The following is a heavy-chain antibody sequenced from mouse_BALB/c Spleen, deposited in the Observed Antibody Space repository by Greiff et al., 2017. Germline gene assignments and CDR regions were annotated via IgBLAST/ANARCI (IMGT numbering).Heavy chain of an antibody. CDR1: GFNIKDYY. Sequence: EVKLVESGAELVRPGALVKLSCKASGFNIKDYYMHWVKQRPEQGLEWIGWIDPENGNTIYDPKFQGKASITADTSSNTAYLQLSSLTSEDTAVYYCARGGYGYRGPAYWGQGTLVTVSA. D-gene: IGHD1-2*01. J-gene: IGHJ3*01. CDR3: ARGGYGYRGPAY. V-gene: IGHV14-1*02. CDR2: IDPENGNT.